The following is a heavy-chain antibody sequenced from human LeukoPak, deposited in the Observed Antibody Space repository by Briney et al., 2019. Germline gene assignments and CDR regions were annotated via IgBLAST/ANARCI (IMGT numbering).Heavy chain of an antibody. D-gene: IGHD5-12*01. J-gene: IGHJ5*02. CDR3: ARGDVDIVATITSRWFDP. V-gene: IGHV4-34*01. Sequence: PSETLSLTCAVYGGSFSGYYWSWIRQPPGKGLEWIGEINHSGSTNYNPSLKSRDTISVDTSKNQFSLKLSSVTAADTAVYYCARGDVDIVATITSRWFDPWGQGTLVTVSS. CDR2: INHSGST. CDR1: GGSFSGYY.